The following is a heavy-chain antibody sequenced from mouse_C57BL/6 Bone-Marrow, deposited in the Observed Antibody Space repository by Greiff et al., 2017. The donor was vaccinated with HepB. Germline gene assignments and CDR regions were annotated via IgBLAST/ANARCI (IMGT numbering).Heavy chain of an antibody. Sequence: EVMLVESEGGLVQPGSSMKLSCTASGFTFSDYYMAWVRQVPEKGLEWVANINYDGSSTYYLDSLKSRFIISRDNAKNILYLQMSSLKSEDTATYYCAREFTTVVADYFDYWGQGTTLTVSS. J-gene: IGHJ2*01. CDR3: AREFTTVVADYFDY. V-gene: IGHV5-16*01. CDR2: INYDGSST. CDR1: GFTFSDYY. D-gene: IGHD1-1*01.